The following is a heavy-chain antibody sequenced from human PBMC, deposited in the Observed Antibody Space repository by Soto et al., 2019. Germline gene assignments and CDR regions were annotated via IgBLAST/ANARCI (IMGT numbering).Heavy chain of an antibody. CDR2: IKYSGTT. D-gene: IGHD1-26*01. CDR1: GSLIRSSCFH. J-gene: IGHJ3*02. CDR3: ARHGITGSYYDAFDI. V-gene: IGHV4-39*01. Sequence: LLEALTPTLTGSGSLIRSSCFHLRRIRQPPGKGLEWIASIKYSGTTFYNPSLKSRVTLSVDTSKNQFALKLSSVTAAETAVYYCARHGITGSYYDAFDIWGQGTMVT.